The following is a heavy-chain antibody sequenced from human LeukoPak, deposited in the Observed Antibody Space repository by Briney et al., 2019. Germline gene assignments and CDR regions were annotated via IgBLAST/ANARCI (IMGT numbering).Heavy chain of an antibody. CDR2: LTGSGRDT. Sequence: PGRSLRLSCAASGFTFSSYAMHWVRQAPGKGLEWVSSLTGSGRDTYYTDSVKGRFTISRDNSKNTLYLQMNSLRPDDTAVYYCAKIAATDPIDFWGQGTLVTVSS. CDR1: GFTFSSYA. V-gene: IGHV3-23*01. J-gene: IGHJ4*02. D-gene: IGHD6-13*01. CDR3: AKIAATDPIDF.